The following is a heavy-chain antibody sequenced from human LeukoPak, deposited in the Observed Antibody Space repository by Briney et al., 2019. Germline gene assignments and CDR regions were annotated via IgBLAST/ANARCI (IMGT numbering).Heavy chain of an antibody. J-gene: IGHJ3*02. CDR2: ISAYNGNT. Sequence: ASVKISCKASGYTFTSYGISWVRQAPGQGLERMGWISAYNGNTNYAQKLQGRVTMTTDTSTSTAYMELRSLRSDDAAVYYCARAIQTIAFDIWGQGTMVTVSS. CDR3: ARAIQTIAFDI. CDR1: GYTFTSYG. V-gene: IGHV1-18*01. D-gene: IGHD2-2*02.